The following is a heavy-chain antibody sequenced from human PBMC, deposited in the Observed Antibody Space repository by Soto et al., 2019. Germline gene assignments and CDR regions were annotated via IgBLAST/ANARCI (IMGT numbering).Heavy chain of an antibody. CDR3: ARDETGDSYYYYDGMDV. Sequence: QVQLVQSGAEVKKPGSSVKVSCKASGGTFTTYNINWVRQAPGQGLEWMGGSLPIFGTTNYAQRFQGRVTITADDSTSTAYMELSSLRSEDTAVYYGARDETGDSYYYYDGMDVWGQGTTVTVTS. D-gene: IGHD3-9*01. CDR2: SLPIFGTT. V-gene: IGHV1-69*01. CDR1: GGTFTTYN. J-gene: IGHJ6*02.